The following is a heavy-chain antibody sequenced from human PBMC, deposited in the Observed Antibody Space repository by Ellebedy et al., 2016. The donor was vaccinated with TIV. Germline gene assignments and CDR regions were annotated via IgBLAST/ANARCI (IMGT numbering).Heavy chain of an antibody. Sequence: SETLSLTCTVSGGNISNRSYYWSWIRQPPGKGLEWVGYIYHDGGTNYSPSLKSRLTISVDTSRNQFSLKLSSVTAADTAVYYCARSSAVPGDYDAFDIWGQGTLVTVSS. V-gene: IGHV4-61*05. J-gene: IGHJ3*02. CDR2: IYHDGGT. CDR3: ARSSAVPGDYDAFDI. D-gene: IGHD2-2*01. CDR1: GGNISNRSYY.